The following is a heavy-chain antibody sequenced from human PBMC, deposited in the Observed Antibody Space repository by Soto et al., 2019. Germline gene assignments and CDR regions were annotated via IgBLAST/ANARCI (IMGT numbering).Heavy chain of an antibody. CDR2: ISAYNGNT. D-gene: IGHD4-17*01. CDR1: GYTFTSYG. CDR3: AGDGAPYGDYGFQYYYYGMDV. V-gene: IGHV1-18*01. Sequence: QVQLVQSGAEVKKPGASVKVSCKASGYTFTSYGISWVRQAPGQGLEWMGWISAYNGNTNYAQKLQGRVTMTTDTTTSPGFMELRSLRSDDPAVYYWAGDGAPYGDYGFQYYYYGMDVWGQGTTVTVSS. J-gene: IGHJ6*02.